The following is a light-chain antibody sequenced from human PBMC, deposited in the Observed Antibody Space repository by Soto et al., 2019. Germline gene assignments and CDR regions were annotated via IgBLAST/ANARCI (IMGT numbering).Light chain of an antibody. J-gene: IGLJ1*01. CDR1: SSDVGSYNL. CDR2: EGT. V-gene: IGLV2-23*01. CDR3: CSYASSSTYV. Sequence: QSALTQPASVSGSPGQSITISCTGTSSDVGSYNLVSWYQQHPGKAPKLMIYEGTKRPSGVSDRFSGSRSGNTASLTISGRQAEDEADYYCCSYASSSTYVFGTGTKVTVL.